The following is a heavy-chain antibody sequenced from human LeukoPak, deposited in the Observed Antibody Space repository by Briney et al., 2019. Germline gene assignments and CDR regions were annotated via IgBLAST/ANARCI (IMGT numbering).Heavy chain of an antibody. CDR2: ISAYNGNT. V-gene: IGHV1-18*01. CDR3: AREYYYDSSGYKPGDY. D-gene: IGHD3-22*01. J-gene: IGHJ4*02. CDR1: GYTFTSYG. Sequence: ASVKVSCKASGYTFTSYGISWVRQAPGQGLERMGWISAYNGNTNYAQKLQGRVTMTTDTSTSIAYMELRSLRSDDTAVYYCAREYYYDSSGYKPGDYWGQGTLVTVSS.